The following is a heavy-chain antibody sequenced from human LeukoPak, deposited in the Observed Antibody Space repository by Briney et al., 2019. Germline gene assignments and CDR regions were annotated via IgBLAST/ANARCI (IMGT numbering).Heavy chain of an antibody. J-gene: IGHJ3*02. CDR2: ISYDGSNK. D-gene: IGHD4-23*01. Sequence: PGRSLRLSCAASGFTFSSYGMHWVRQAPGKGLEWVAVISYDGSNKYYADSVKGRLTISRDNSKNTLCLQMNSLRAEDTAVYYCAKGDYGGFNAFDIWGQGTMVTVSS. CDR3: AKGDYGGFNAFDI. V-gene: IGHV3-30*18. CDR1: GFTFSSYG.